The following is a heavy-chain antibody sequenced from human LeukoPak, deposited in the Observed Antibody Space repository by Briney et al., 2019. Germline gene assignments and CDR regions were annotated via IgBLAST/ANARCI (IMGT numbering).Heavy chain of an antibody. D-gene: IGHD2-15*01. V-gene: IGHV3-7*01. J-gene: IGHJ4*02. CDR2: IKQDGSEK. CDR1: GFIFSNYW. CDR3: ARQRRYCSGDSCYQRTFDF. Sequence: GGSLSLSCAASGFIFSNYWMSWVRQAPGKGLEGVANIKQDGSEKYYVDSVKGRFTISRDNAKNSVYMQMNSLRAADTAVYSCARQRRYCSGDSCYQRTFDFWGQGTLVTVSS.